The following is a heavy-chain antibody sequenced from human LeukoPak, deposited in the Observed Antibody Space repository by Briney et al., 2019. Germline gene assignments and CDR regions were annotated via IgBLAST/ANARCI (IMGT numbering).Heavy chain of an antibody. CDR1: GFTFSDAL. Sequence: GRSLRLSCAASGFTFSDALMTWVRQAPGKGLEWLGHIKSKSDGGTTDCAAPFKGRFTISRDDSKNMLYLQMNSLKTEDTAVYYCTTWDGVDWGQGTMVTVSS. CDR2: IKSKSDGGTT. V-gene: IGHV3-15*01. D-gene: IGHD1-26*01. J-gene: IGHJ3*01. CDR3: TTWDGVD.